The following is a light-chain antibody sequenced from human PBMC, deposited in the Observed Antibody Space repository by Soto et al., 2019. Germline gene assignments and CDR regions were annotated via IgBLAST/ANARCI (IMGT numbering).Light chain of an antibody. CDR2: GAS. CDR1: QSVRSY. Sequence: VMTQSPATLSVSPGERATLSCGASQSVRSYLAWYQQKPGQAPRLLIHGASTRAPGIPARFSGSGSGTDFTLTISSLQSEDFAVYYCHQYDHWPQTFGQGTKVDIX. V-gene: IGKV3-15*01. J-gene: IGKJ1*01. CDR3: HQYDHWPQT.